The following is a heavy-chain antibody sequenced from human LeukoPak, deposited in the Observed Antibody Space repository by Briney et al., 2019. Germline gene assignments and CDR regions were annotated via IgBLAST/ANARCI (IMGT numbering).Heavy chain of an antibody. CDR1: GGS. CDR3: ARQIAVAGKAGFDF. Sequence: SETLSLTCTVSGGSRQPPGKGLEWIGYIYYSGSINYNPSLKSRVTISVDTSKNQFSLKLSSVTAADTAVYYCARQIAVAGKAGFDFWGQGTLVTVSS. V-gene: IGHV4-59*08. D-gene: IGHD6-19*01. CDR2: IYYSGSI. J-gene: IGHJ4*02.